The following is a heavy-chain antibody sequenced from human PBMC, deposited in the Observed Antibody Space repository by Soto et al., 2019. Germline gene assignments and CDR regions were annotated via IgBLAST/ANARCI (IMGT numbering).Heavy chain of an antibody. CDR1: GGSVSSGDYF. CDR2: IYYSGST. J-gene: IGHJ6*02. Sequence: SETLSLTCTVSGGSVSSGDYFWSWLRQSPGKRLEWTAYIYYSGSTNYNPSLKSRATISVDTSKSQVSLTLTSMTAADAALYYCARSPNYYYYGFDVWGQGTAVTVSS. V-gene: IGHV4-61*08. D-gene: IGHD3-10*01. CDR3: ARSPNYYYYGFDV.